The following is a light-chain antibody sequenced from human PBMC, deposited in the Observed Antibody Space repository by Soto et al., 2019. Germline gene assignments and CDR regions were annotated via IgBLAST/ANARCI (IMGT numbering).Light chain of an antibody. CDR1: SSNIGAGYD. CDR2: GNR. Sequence: QPVLTQPPSVSGAPGQRVTISCTGSSSNIGAGYDVHWYQQLPGTAPKLLTHGNRNRPSGVPDRFSGSKSGTSASLAITGLQAEDEADYYCQSYDSSLSSSVFGGGTKLTVL. CDR3: QSYDSSLSSSV. V-gene: IGLV1-40*01. J-gene: IGLJ2*01.